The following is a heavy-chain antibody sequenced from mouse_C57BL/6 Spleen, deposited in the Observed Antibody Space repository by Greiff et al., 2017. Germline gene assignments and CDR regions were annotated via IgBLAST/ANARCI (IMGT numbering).Heavy chain of an antibody. V-gene: IGHV2-6-1*01. CDR1: GFSLTSSG. J-gene: IGHJ4*01. D-gene: IGHD2-4*01. CDR3: ARQPSDYLVSYAMDY. CDR2: IWSDGST. Sequence: VQLVESGPGLVAPSQSLSITCTVSGFSLTSSGVPWVRQPPGTGLAWLVVIWSDGSTTYNSALKSRLSISKDNSKSQVFLKRNSLQTDDTAMYYWARQPSDYLVSYAMDYWGQGTSVTVAS.